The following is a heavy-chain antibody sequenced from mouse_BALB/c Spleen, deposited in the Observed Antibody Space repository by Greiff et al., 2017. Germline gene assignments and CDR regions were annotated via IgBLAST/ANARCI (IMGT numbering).Heavy chain of an antibody. V-gene: IGHV3-2*02. D-gene: IGHD2-1*01. Sequence: EVQLQQSGPGLVKPSQSLSLTCTVTGYSITSDYAWNWIRQFPGNKLEWMGYISYSGSTSYNPSLKSRISITRDTSKNQFFLQLNSVTTEDTATYYCARLDYYGNYPAYWGQGTLVTVSA. CDR2: ISYSGST. CDR1: GYSITSDYA. J-gene: IGHJ3*01. CDR3: ARLDYYGNYPAY.